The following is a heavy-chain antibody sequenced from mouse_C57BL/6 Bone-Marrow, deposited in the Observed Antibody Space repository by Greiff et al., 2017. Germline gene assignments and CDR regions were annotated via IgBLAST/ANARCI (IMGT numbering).Heavy chain of an antibody. D-gene: IGHD1-1*01. Sequence: QVQLQQPGAELVKPGASVKLSCKASGYTFTSYWMHWVKQRPGRGLEWIGRIDPNSGGTKYNEKFKSKATLTVDKPSSTAYMQLSSLTSEDSAVYYCARYLTTVVATRYFDVWGTGTTVTVSS. CDR3: ARYLTTVVATRYFDV. V-gene: IGHV1-72*01. CDR1: GYTFTSYW. J-gene: IGHJ1*03. CDR2: IDPNSGGT.